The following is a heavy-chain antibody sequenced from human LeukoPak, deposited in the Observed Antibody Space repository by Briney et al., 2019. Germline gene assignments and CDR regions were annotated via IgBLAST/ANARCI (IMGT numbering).Heavy chain of an antibody. CDR1: GGTFISYA. Sequence: SVKVSCKASGGTFISYAISWVRQAPGQGLEWMGGIIPIFGTANYAQKFQGRVTITADKSTSTAYMELSSLRAEDTAVYYCAKVDDIVVVPAAILPDYWGQGTLVTVSS. CDR2: IIPIFGTA. V-gene: IGHV1-69*06. D-gene: IGHD2-2*01. CDR3: AKVDDIVVVPAAILPDY. J-gene: IGHJ4*02.